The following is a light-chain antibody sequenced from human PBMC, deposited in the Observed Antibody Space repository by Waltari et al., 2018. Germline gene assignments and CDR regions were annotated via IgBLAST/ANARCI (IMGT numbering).Light chain of an antibody. J-gene: IGKJ4*01. V-gene: IGKV3-20*01. Sequence: EIVLTQSPGTLSVSPGERVTVSCRASQTITGSWLTWYHQKPGQAPRLLIYGASNRAPGIPDRFSGSGSGTDFTRTISRLEPEDSAVYYCQQYDGSVVTFGGGTKVEIK. CDR1: QTITGSW. CDR2: GAS. CDR3: QQYDGSVVT.